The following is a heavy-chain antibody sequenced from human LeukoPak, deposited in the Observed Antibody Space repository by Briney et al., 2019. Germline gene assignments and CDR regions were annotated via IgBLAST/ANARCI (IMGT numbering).Heavy chain of an antibody. V-gene: IGHV4-4*07. CDR3: ASWDTMGY. Sequence: SETLSLTCTVSGGSISSYYWSWIRQPAGKGLEWIGRIYASGSTNYNPSLKSRVTISVDTTKNQFSLQLTSVTAADTAVYYCASWDTMGYWGQGTLVTVSS. CDR1: GGSISSYY. CDR2: IYASGST. J-gene: IGHJ4*02. D-gene: IGHD5-18*01.